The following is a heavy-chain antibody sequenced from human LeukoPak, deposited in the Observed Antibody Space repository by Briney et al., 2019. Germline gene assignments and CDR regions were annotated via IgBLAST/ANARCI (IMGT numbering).Heavy chain of an antibody. CDR3: ARSSGSYGFYWFDP. CDR1: GFTFSNYG. D-gene: IGHD1-26*01. CDR2: ISYDGRNK. V-gene: IGHV3-30*03. J-gene: IGHJ5*02. Sequence: GGSLRLSCAASGFTFSNYGMHWVRQAPGKGLEWVAVISYDGRNKYYADSVKGRFTISRDNSKNTVYLQVNSLRGEDTAVYYCARSSGSYGFYWFDPWGQGTLVTVSS.